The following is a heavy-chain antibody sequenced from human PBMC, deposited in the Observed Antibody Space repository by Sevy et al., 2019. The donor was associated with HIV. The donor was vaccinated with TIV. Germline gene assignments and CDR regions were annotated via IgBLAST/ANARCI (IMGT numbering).Heavy chain of an antibody. Sequence: ASVKVSCKASRSTFVSNDINWLRQAPGQGLVWVGWMRPNSGEVGYAQKFQGRVTMTRNISITTAYMELGRLRFDDTAVYYCAQGYYFTYWGQGTVVTVSS. CDR2: MRPNSGEV. J-gene: IGHJ4*02. CDR1: RSTFVSND. CDR3: AQGYYFTY. D-gene: IGHD3-22*01. V-gene: IGHV1-8*01.